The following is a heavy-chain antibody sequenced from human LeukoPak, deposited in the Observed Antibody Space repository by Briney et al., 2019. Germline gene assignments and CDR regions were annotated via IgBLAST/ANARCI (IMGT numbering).Heavy chain of an antibody. J-gene: IGHJ4*02. Sequence: GGSLRLSCATSTFTFSSYTMNWVRQAPGKGLEWVSSISPSGNSKYTADSAKGRFTISRDNAETTLYMQMNSLSAEDTGVYYCVRDFMGESGAGGYWGQGTLVTVSS. V-gene: IGHV3-21*01. CDR1: TFTFSSYT. CDR2: ISPSGNSK. D-gene: IGHD3-10*01. CDR3: VRDFMGESGAGGY.